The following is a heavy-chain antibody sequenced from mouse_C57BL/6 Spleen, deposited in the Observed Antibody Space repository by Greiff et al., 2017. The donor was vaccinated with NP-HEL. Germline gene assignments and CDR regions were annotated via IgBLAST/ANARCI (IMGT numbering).Heavy chain of an antibody. CDR1: GFTFSNYW. V-gene: IGHV6-3*01. D-gene: IGHD1-1*01. CDR2: IRLKSDNYAT. Sequence: EVKVVESGGGLVQPGGSMKLSCVASGFTFSNYWMNWVRQSPEKGLEWVAQIRLKSDNYATHYAESVKGRFTISRDDSKSSVYLQMNNLRAEDTGIYYCTIITTVVATYYFDYWGQGTTLTVSS. J-gene: IGHJ2*01. CDR3: TIITTVVATYYFDY.